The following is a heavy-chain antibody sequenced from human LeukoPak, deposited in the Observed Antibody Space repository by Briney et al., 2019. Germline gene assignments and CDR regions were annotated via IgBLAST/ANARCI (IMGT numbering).Heavy chain of an antibody. J-gene: IGHJ1*01. CDR1: GFTFSSYG. CDR3: AKDFSRGGHGSGSYYPTNFQH. CDR2: IRYDGSNK. D-gene: IGHD3-10*01. Sequence: GGSLRLSCAASGFTFSSYGMHWVRQAPGKGLEWVAFIRYDGSNKYYADSVKGRFTISRDNSKNTLYLQMNSLRAEDTAVYYCAKDFSRGGHGSGSYYPTNFQHWGQGTLVTVSS. V-gene: IGHV3-30*02.